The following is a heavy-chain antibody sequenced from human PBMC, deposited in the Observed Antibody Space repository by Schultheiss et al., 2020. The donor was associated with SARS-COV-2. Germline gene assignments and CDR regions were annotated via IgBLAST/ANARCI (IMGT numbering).Heavy chain of an antibody. CDR3: ARGLYPYSYGFP. D-gene: IGHD5-18*01. CDR1: GGSVSSGGYY. J-gene: IGHJ5*02. CDR2: ISHSGIT. Sequence: SETLSLTCTVSGGSVSSGGYYWGWIRQPPGKGLEWIGEISHSGITGYNPSLKSRVTISVDTSKNQFSLKLNSVNAADTAVYYCARGLYPYSYGFPWGQGTLVTVSS. V-gene: IGHV4-39*07.